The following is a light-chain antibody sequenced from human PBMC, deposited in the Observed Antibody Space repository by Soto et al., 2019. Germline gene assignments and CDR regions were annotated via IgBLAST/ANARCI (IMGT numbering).Light chain of an antibody. J-gene: IGLJ1*01. V-gene: IGLV2-8*01. Sequence: QSVLTQPPSVSGSPGQSVAISCTGTSSDVGGYNYVSWYQQHPGKAPRLMIYDVTKRPSGVPDRFSGSKSGNTASLTVSGLQAEDEADYYCTSYAGSESDVFGSGTKLTVL. CDR2: DVT. CDR3: TSYAGSESDV. CDR1: SSDVGGYNY.